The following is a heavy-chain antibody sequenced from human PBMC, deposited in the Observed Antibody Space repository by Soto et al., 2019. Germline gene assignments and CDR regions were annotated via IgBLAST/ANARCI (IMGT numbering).Heavy chain of an antibody. CDR1: GGSITTDNCY. Sequence: PSETLSLTCSVSGGSITTDNCYWGWIRQPPGKGVEWIGSVYYRGTTYYNPSLKSRVTISVDTSKNHFSLRLTSVTAADTAVYYCARQKQYYDVLAGYYRAHYFDYWGQGSLVTVSS. J-gene: IGHJ4*02. CDR3: ARQKQYYDVLAGYYRAHYFDY. V-gene: IGHV4-39*01. CDR2: VYYRGTT. D-gene: IGHD3-9*01.